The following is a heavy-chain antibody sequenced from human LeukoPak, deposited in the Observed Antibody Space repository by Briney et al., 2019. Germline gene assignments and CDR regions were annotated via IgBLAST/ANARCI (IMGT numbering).Heavy chain of an antibody. D-gene: IGHD6-13*01. CDR1: GGSFSGYY. CDR3: ARGITAAGTLYYYYSMDV. Sequence: SETLSLTCAVYGGSFSGYYWSWIRQPPGKGLEWIGEINHSGSTNYNPSLKSRVTISVDTPKNQFSLKLSSVTAADTAVYYCARGITAAGTLYYYYSMDVWGKGTTVTVSS. J-gene: IGHJ6*03. CDR2: INHSGST. V-gene: IGHV4-34*01.